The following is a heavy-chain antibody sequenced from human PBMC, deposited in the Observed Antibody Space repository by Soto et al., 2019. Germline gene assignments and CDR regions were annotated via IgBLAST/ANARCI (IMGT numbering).Heavy chain of an antibody. V-gene: IGHV4-4*02. CDR3: ARRFSVTTMRGFFDS. CDR1: NGSINTSFW. Sequence: QVQLQESGPGLVKPSETLSLTCAVSNGSINTSFWWSLVRQSPGKALEWIGEIYHHGSTNYNPSLKSRVTVSIDKSKNQFSLKLYSVTTADTAIYYCARRFSVTTMRGFFDSWGQGSLVTVSS. D-gene: IGHD4-17*01. J-gene: IGHJ4*02. CDR2: IYHHGST.